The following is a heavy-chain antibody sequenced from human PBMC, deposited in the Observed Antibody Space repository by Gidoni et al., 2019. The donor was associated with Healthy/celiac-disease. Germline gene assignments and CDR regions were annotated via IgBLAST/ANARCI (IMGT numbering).Heavy chain of an antibody. D-gene: IGHD2-8*01. V-gene: IGHV1-46*01. J-gene: IGHJ6*02. CDR2: INPSGGST. CDR3: ARPCTNGVCGGGMDV. Sequence: QVQLVQSGAEVKKPGASVKVSCKASGYTFTSYYMHWVRRAPGQGLEWMGIINPSGGSTSYAQKFQGRVTMTRDTSTSTVYMELSSLRSEDTAVYYCARPCTNGVCGGGMDVWGQGTTVTVSS. CDR1: GYTFTSYY.